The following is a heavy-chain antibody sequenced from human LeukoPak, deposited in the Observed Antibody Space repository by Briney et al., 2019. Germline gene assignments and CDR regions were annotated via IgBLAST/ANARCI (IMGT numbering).Heavy chain of an antibody. D-gene: IGHD2-2*01. V-gene: IGHV4-39*01. CDR3: ARLLNPAEVVPAAIHDAFDI. Sequence: PSQTLSLTCTVSGGSISSSSYYWGWIRQPPGKGLEWIGSIYYSGSTYYNPSLKSRVTISVDTSKNQFSLKLSSVTAADTAVYYCARLLNPAEVVPAAIHDAFDIWGQGTMVTVSS. CDR2: IYYSGST. J-gene: IGHJ3*02. CDR1: GGSISSSSYY.